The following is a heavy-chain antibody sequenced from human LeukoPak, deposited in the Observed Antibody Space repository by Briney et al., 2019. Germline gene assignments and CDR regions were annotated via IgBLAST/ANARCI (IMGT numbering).Heavy chain of an antibody. Sequence: GGSLRLSCAASGLTFSSYAMNWVRQAPGKGLEWVSTISGSSGHTFYGDSVKGRFTVSRDNSKNTLYLQLNNLRAEDTAVYYCSNPIVYYKPLTGSYTAGAFDVWGQATMVAVSS. CDR2: ISGSSGHT. J-gene: IGHJ3*01. CDR3: SNPIVYYKPLTGSYTAGAFDV. V-gene: IGHV3-23*01. D-gene: IGHD3-9*01. CDR1: GLTFSSYA.